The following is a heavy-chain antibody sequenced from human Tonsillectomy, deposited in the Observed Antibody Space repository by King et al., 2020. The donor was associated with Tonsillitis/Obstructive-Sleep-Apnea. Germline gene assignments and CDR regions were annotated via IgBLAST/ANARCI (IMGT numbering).Heavy chain of an antibody. V-gene: IGHV2-5*01. CDR3: AHTSVLTPYFDY. Sequence: TLKESGPTLVPPTQPLTLTCRFSGFSLRTNGLGVGWFRQPPGKALECLALIYWNENKRYSPSLASSLTITKDTSKNQVVLTMTDVDPVDTATYYCAHTSVLTPYFDYWGQGTLVIVSS. CDR2: IYWNENK. D-gene: IGHD4/OR15-4a*01. J-gene: IGHJ4*02. CDR1: GFSLRTNGLG.